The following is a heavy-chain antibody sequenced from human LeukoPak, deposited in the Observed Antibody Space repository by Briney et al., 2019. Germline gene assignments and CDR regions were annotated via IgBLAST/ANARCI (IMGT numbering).Heavy chain of an antibody. CDR2: IYYSGST. Sequence: SETLSLTCTVSGGSISSYYWSWIRQPPGKGLEWIGSIYYSGSTYYNPSLKSRVTISVDTSKNQFSLKLSSVTAADTAVYYCARSGTVTNYYYYGMDVWGQGTTVTVSS. CDR1: GGSISSYY. V-gene: IGHV4-39*01. CDR3: ARSGTVTNYYYYGMDV. J-gene: IGHJ6*02. D-gene: IGHD1-1*01.